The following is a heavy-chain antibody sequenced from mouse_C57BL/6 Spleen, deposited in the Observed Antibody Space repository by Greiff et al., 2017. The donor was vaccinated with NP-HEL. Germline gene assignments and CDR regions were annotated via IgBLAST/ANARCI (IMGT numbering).Heavy chain of an antibody. CDR1: GYAFSSSW. J-gene: IGHJ3*01. CDR3: AEEGLLPAWFAY. V-gene: IGHV1-82*01. CDR2: IYPGDGDT. Sequence: QVQLQQSGPELVKPGASVKISCKASGYAFSSSWMNWVKQRPGKGLEWIGRIYPGDGDTNYNGKFKGKATLTADKTSSTAYLQLSSLTSEDSAVYCCAEEGLLPAWFAYWGQGTLVTVSA. D-gene: IGHD2-10*01.